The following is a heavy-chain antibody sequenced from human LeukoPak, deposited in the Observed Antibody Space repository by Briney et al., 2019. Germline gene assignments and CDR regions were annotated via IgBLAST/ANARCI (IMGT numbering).Heavy chain of an antibody. J-gene: IGHJ6*02. D-gene: IGHD5-12*01. Sequence: SQTLSLTCAVSGGSISSGGYSWSWIRQPPGKGLEWIGYIYHSGSTYYNPSLKSRVTISVDRSKNQFSLKLSSVTAAGTAVYYCARRGYSGYDYGMDVWGQGTTVTVSS. CDR3: ARRGYSGYDYGMDV. V-gene: IGHV4-30-2*01. CDR2: IYHSGST. CDR1: GGSISSGGYS.